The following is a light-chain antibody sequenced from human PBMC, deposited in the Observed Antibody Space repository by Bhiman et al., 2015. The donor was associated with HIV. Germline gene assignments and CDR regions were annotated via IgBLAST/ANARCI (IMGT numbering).Light chain of an antibody. CDR1: SSNIGSHA. Sequence: QSVLTQPPSASGTPGQRVTISCSGSSSNIGSHAISWYQQLPGTAPKLVIYNNNQRPSGVPDRFSGSKSGTSASLTVSGLQAEDEADYHCSSYAGDNNLVFGGGTKLTVL. V-gene: IGLV1-44*01. CDR2: NNN. CDR3: SSYAGDNNLV. J-gene: IGLJ2*01.